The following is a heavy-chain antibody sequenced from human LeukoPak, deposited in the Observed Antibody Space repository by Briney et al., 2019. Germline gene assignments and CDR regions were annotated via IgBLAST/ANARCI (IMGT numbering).Heavy chain of an antibody. CDR2: IYSGGST. CDR1: GFTVSSNY. J-gene: IGHJ4*02. V-gene: IGHV3-66*02. CDR3: AKDLSSWTTVTPYYFDY. Sequence: GGSLRLPCAASGFTVSSNYMIWVRQAPGKGLEGVSVIYSGGSTYYADSVKGRFTISRDNSKNTLYLKMNSLRAEDTAVYYCAKDLSSWTTVTPYYFDYWGQGKLVTVSS. D-gene: IGHD4-17*01.